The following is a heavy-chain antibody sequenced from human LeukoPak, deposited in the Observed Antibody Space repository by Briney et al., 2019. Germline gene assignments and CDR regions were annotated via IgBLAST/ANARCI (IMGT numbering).Heavy chain of an antibody. CDR3: TPGWY. V-gene: IGHV3-15*01. J-gene: IGHJ4*02. Sequence: PGGSLRLSCAASGFTFSDAWMTWVRQAPGKGLEWVGHIKSKIDGGTTDYAAPVKGRFTISGDDSKNTVYLQMNSLRSEDTAGYFCTPGWYWGQGTLVTVSS. CDR1: GFTFSDAW. CDR2: IKSKIDGGTT. D-gene: IGHD6-19*01.